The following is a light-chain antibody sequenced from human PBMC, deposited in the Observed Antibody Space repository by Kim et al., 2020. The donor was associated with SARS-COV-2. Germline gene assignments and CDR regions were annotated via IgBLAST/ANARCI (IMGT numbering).Light chain of an antibody. J-gene: IGKJ1*01. Sequence: DIVMTQSPDSLAVSLGERATINCKTSQSVLYSSSNKNFLAWYQQKPGQPPKLLFYWASTRQSGVFDRFSGSGSGTDFTLTISSLQAEDVAVYYCQQCYSTPWTFGQGTKVDIK. V-gene: IGKV4-1*01. CDR3: QQCYSTPWT. CDR1: QSVLYSSSNKNF. CDR2: WAS.